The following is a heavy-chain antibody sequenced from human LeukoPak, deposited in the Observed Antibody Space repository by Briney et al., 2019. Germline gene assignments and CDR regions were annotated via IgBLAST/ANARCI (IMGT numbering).Heavy chain of an antibody. Sequence: PGGSLTLSCAASGFTFSGSAMHWVRQASGKGLEWVGRIRSKANSYATAYAASVKGRFTISRDDSKNTAYLQMNSLKTEDTAVYYCSLSQYYYDSSGPRSSSPEGWYAFDIWGQGTMVTVSS. CDR2: IRSKANSYAT. CDR1: GFTFSGSA. V-gene: IGHV3-73*01. D-gene: IGHD3-22*01. CDR3: SLSQYYYDSSGPRSSSPEGWYAFDI. J-gene: IGHJ3*02.